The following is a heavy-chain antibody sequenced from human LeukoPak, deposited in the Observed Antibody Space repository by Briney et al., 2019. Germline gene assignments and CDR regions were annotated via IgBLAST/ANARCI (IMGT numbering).Heavy chain of an antibody. D-gene: IGHD6-13*01. CDR1: GGSISSSNW. CDR2: IYHSGST. V-gene: IGHV4-4*02. CDR3: ARVTSSSWYNWFDP. Sequence: KASGTLSLTCAVSGGSISSSNWWSWVRQPPGKGLEWIGEIYHSGSTNYNPSLKSRVTISVDKSKNQSSLKLSSVTAADTAVYYCARVTSSSWYNWFDPWGQGTLVTVSS. J-gene: IGHJ5*02.